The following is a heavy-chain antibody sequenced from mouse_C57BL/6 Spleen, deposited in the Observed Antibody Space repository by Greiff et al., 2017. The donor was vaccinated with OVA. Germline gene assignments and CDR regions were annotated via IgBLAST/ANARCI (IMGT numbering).Heavy chain of an antibody. Sequence: EVQVQQSGPELVKPGASVKISCKASGYTFTDYYMNWVKQSHGKSLEWIGDINPNNGGTSYNQKFKGKATLTVDKSSSTAYMELLSLTSEASAVYYCASDYYGSTYFDYWGQGTTLTVSS. D-gene: IGHD1-1*01. V-gene: IGHV1-26*01. CDR2: INPNNGGT. CDR1: GYTFTDYY. CDR3: ASDYYGSTYFDY. J-gene: IGHJ2*01.